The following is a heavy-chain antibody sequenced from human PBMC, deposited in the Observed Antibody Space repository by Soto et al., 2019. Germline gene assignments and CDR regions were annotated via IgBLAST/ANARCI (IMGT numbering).Heavy chain of an antibody. V-gene: IGHV4-34*01. J-gene: IGHJ4*02. D-gene: IGHD2-8*02. Sequence: QVQLQQWGAGLLKPSETLSLTCAVYGGSFSGYYWTWIRQPPGTGLEWIGEINHSGSTNYNPSLKRRVTISVDTSKNQFSLKLNSVTAADTAVYYCARDKITGLFDSWGQGTLVTVSS. CDR3: ARDKITGLFDS. CDR2: INHSGST. CDR1: GGSFSGYY.